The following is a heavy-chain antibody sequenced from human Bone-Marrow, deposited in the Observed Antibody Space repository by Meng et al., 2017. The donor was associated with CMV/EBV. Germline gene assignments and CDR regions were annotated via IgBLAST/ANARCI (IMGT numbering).Heavy chain of an antibody. CDR1: GDSMGSVDYY. J-gene: IGHJ4*02. CDR2: IYHTGST. D-gene: IGHD3/OR15-3a*01. Sequence: LRLSCTVSGDSMGSVDYYWSWIRQSPGRGLEWIGYIYHTGSTYANPSLESRVIISVDTSKNQFSLKLRSVTAADTAVYYCARESGGYWTGPDNYYFNNWGQGTLVTVSS. V-gene: IGHV4-30-4*08. CDR3: ARESGGYWTGPDNYYFNN.